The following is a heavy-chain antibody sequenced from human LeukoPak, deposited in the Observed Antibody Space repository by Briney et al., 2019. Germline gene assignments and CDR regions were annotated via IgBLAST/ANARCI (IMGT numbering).Heavy chain of an antibody. J-gene: IGHJ6*02. CDR1: GFSFSSYA. CDR2: ISYDGGNK. D-gene: IGHD3-10*01. Sequence: GGSLRLSCAASGFSFSSYAIHWVRQAPGKGLQWVALISYDGGNKDYANSVKGRFTISRDNSKNTLYLQMNSLRAEDTAVYYCARVQVRAVLITYYYYSMDVWGQGTTVTVSS. V-gene: IGHV3-30*04. CDR3: ARVQVRAVLITYYYYSMDV.